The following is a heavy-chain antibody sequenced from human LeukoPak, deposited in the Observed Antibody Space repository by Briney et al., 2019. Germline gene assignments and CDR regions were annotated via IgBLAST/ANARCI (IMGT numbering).Heavy chain of an antibody. CDR3: ARAREGSGRGDYFDS. CDR1: GYAFTGYY. Sequence: ASVKVSCKASGYAFTGYYMHWVRQAPGQGLEWMGWINPNSGGTDYAQKFQGRVTMTRDTSITTAYMELSSLRSDDTAVYYCARAREGSGRGDYFDSWGQGTLVTVSS. D-gene: IGHD1-26*01. V-gene: IGHV1-2*02. J-gene: IGHJ4*02. CDR2: INPNSGGT.